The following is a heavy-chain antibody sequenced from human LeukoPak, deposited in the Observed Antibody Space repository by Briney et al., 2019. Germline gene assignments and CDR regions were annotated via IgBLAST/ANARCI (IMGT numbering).Heavy chain of an antibody. CDR3: ASERSSAEAASAFDY. CDR2: IGYDGSNK. J-gene: IGHJ4*02. V-gene: IGHV3-33*01. Sequence: GGSLRLSCAASGFTFSSYGMHWVRQAPGKGLEWVAVIGYDGSNKYYADSVKGRFTISRDNSKNTLYLQMNSLRAEDTAVYYCASERSSAEAASAFDYWGQGTLVTVSS. CDR1: GFTFSSYG. D-gene: IGHD1-26*01.